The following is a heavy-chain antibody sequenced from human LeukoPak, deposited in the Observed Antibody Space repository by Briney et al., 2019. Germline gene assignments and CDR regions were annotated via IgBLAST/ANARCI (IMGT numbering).Heavy chain of an antibody. Sequence: GASVKVSCKASGYTFTSYGISWVRQAPGQGLEWMGWISAYNGNTNYAQKLQGRVTMTTDTSTSTAYKELRSLRSDDTAVYYCARHYYGSGSYVYWGQGTLVTVSS. J-gene: IGHJ4*02. CDR2: ISAYNGNT. D-gene: IGHD3-10*01. CDR1: GYTFTSYG. V-gene: IGHV1-18*01. CDR3: ARHYYGSGSYVY.